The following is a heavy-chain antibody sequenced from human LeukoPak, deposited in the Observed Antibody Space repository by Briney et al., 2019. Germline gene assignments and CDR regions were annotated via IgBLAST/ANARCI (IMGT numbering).Heavy chain of an antibody. CDR3: ARGSEGYCTGGGCYYGMDV. V-gene: IGHV3-21*01. J-gene: IGHJ6*02. CDR1: GFTFINYN. Sequence: GGSLRLSCAASGFTFINYNMNWVRQAPGKGLEWVSSISSSSSYIFYADSVKGRFAISRDNAKNSLYLQMNSLRAEDTAVYYCARGSEGYCTGGGCYYGMDVWGQGTTVTVSS. D-gene: IGHD2-8*02. CDR2: ISSSSSYI.